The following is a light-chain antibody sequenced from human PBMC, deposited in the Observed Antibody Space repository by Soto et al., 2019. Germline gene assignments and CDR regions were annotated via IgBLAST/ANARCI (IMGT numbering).Light chain of an antibody. CDR3: QQYHDYWA. J-gene: IGKJ1*01. V-gene: IGKV1-5*03. Sequence: DIQMTQSPSSLSASVGDRVTITCRASQSVSDWLAWYQQKPGKAPKPLIYRASNLERGVPSRFSGSGSGTEFTLTINNLQPDDFATYYCQQYHDYWAFGQGTTVEIK. CDR2: RAS. CDR1: QSVSDW.